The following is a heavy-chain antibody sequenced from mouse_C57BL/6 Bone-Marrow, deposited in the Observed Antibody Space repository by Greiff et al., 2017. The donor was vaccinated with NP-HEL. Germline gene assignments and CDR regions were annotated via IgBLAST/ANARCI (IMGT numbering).Heavy chain of an antibody. D-gene: IGHD2-1*01. V-gene: IGHV1-64*01. CDR2: IHPNSGST. CDR3: VAPGNYPLDY. J-gene: IGHJ2*01. CDR1: GYTFTSYW. Sequence: QVQLQQPGAELVKPGASVKLSCKASGYTFTSYWMHWVKQRPGQGLEWIGMIHPNSGSTNYNEKFKSKATLTVDNSSSTAYMQLSSLTSEDSAVYYCVAPGNYPLDYWGQGTTLTVSS.